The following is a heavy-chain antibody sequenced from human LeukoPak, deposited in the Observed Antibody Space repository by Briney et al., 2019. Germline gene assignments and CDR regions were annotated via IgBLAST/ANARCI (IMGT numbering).Heavy chain of an antibody. CDR2: ISGSGGST. D-gene: IGHD1-26*01. J-gene: IGHJ3*02. CDR3: AKDQFSGSYFVDAFGI. Sequence: PGGSLRLSCAASGFTFSSYAMHWVRQAPGKGLKWVSAISGSGGSTYYADSVKGRFTISRDNSKNTLYLQMNSLRAEDTAVYYCAKDQFSGSYFVDAFGIWGQGTMVTVSS. V-gene: IGHV3-23*01. CDR1: GFTFSSYA.